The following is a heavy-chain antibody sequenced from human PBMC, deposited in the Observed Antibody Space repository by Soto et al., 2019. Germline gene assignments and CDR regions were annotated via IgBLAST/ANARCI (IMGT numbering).Heavy chain of an antibody. CDR1: GYTFTGYY. CDR2: INPNSGVT. V-gene: IGHV1-2*02. Sequence: ASVKVSCKASGYTFTGYYMHWVRQAPGQGLEWMGWINPNSGVTHYAQKFQGRVTMTRDTSTSTAYMELSSLRSDDTAVYYCARIPVDTYMVSWFDPWGNGTLVTVSS. J-gene: IGHJ5*02. CDR3: ARIPVDTYMVSWFDP. D-gene: IGHD5-18*01.